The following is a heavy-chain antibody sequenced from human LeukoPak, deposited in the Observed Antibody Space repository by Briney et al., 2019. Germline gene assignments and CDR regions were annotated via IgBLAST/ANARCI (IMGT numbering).Heavy chain of an antibody. V-gene: IGHV3-66*01. Sequence: GGSLRLSCAASGFTVSSNYMSWVRQAPGKGLEWVSVIYSGGSTYYADSVKGRFTISRDNSKNTLYLQMNSLRAEDTAVYYCARTYSSGWYYFDYWGQGTLVTVSS. CDR2: IYSGGST. CDR1: GFTVSSNY. D-gene: IGHD6-19*01. CDR3: ARTYSSGWYYFDY. J-gene: IGHJ4*02.